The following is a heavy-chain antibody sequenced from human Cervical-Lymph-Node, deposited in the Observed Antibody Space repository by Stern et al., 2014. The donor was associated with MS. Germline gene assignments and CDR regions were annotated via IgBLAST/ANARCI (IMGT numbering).Heavy chain of an antibody. CDR2: ISYSGSS. J-gene: IGHJ4*01. V-gene: IGHV4-31*03. D-gene: IGHD1-26*01. CDR1: GGSVNDGGHY. Sequence: QVQLQESGPRVVKPSQTLSLSCTVSGGSVNDGGHYWTWIRQHPGKGLEWIGYISYSGSSIYSPSLKIRGTISLDTSKNHFSLNMTSVTAADTAMYFCASSGSYARYYFDLWGQGTLVTVSS. CDR3: ASSGSYARYYFDL.